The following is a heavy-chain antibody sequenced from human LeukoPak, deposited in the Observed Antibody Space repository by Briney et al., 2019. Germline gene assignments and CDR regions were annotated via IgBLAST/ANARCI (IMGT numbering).Heavy chain of an antibody. CDR1: GGSFSGYY. V-gene: IGHV4-34*01. CDR2: INHSGST. D-gene: IGHD3-22*01. Sequence: SETLSLTCAVYGGSFSGYYWSWIRQPPGKGLEWIGEINHSGSTNYNPSLKSRVTISVDTSKNQFSLKLSSVTAADTAVYYCARGRVTNDSSGYYYRLDYWGQVTLVTVSS. CDR3: ARGRVTNDSSGYYYRLDY. J-gene: IGHJ4*02.